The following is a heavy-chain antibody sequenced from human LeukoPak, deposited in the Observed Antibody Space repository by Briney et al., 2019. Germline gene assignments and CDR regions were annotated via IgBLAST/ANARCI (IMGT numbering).Heavy chain of an antibody. CDR3: ARGSYEEGQQLVL. CDR1: GFTFSSYW. CDR2: INSDGSST. D-gene: IGHD6-13*01. Sequence: GGSLRLSCAASGFTFSSYWMPWVRQAPGKGLVWVSRINSDGSSTSYADSVKGRFTISRDNAKNTLYLQMNSLRAEDTAVYYCARGSYEEGQQLVLWGQGTLVTVSS. V-gene: IGHV3-74*01. J-gene: IGHJ4*02.